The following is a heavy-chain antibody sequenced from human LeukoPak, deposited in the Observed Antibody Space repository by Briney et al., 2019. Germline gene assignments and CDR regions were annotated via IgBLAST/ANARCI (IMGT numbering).Heavy chain of an antibody. Sequence: SETLSLTCTVSGGSISSYYWSWIRQPPGKGLEWVGYIYYSGSTNYNPSLKSRVTISVDTSKNQFSLKLSSVTAADTAVYYCARVGYFGSGNYYNDRGAFDYWGQGTLVTVSS. V-gene: IGHV4-59*01. J-gene: IGHJ4*02. CDR1: GGSISSYY. D-gene: IGHD3-10*01. CDR3: ARVGYFGSGNYYNDRGAFDY. CDR2: IYYSGST.